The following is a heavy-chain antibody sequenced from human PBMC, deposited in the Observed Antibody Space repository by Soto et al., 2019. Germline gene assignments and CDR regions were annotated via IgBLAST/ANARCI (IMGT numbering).Heavy chain of an antibody. Sequence: SETLCLTCTVSGGSIGSGDYYWSWNRQPPGKGLEWIGYIYYSGSTYYNPSLKSRVTISVDTSKNQFSLKLSSVTAADTAVYYCARAYYDSSGYYPALYFEYWGQGALVTVSS. CDR1: GGSIGSGDYY. V-gene: IGHV4-30-4*01. D-gene: IGHD3-22*01. J-gene: IGHJ4*02. CDR2: IYYSGST. CDR3: ARAYYDSSGYYPALYFEY.